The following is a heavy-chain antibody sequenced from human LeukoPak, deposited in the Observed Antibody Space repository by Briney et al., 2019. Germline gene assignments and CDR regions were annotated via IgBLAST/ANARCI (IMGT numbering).Heavy chain of an antibody. CDR2: ISSSSSYI. V-gene: IGHV3-21*01. CDR3: ARDAGWNHYYFDY. J-gene: IGHJ4*02. Sequence: PGGSLRLSCAASGFTFSSYSMNWVRQAPGKGLEWVSSISSSSSYIYYADSVKGRFTISRDNAKNSLYLQMNSLRAEDTAVYYCARDAGWNHYYFDYWGQGTLVTVSS. CDR1: GFTFSSYS. D-gene: IGHD1-14*01.